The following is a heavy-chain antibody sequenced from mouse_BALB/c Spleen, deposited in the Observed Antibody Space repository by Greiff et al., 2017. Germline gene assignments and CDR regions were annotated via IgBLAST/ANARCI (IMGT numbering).Heavy chain of an antibody. J-gene: IGHJ4*01. CDR2: ILPGSGST. D-gene: IGHD2-1*01. CDR1: GYTFSSYW. V-gene: IGHV1-9*01. CDR3: ARRNGNYAMDY. Sequence: VQRVESGAELMKPGASVKISCKATGYTFSSYWIEWVKQRPGHGLEWIGEILPGSGSTNYNEKFKGKATFTADTSSNTAYMQLSSLTSEDSAVYYCARRNGNYAMDYWGQGTSVTVSS.